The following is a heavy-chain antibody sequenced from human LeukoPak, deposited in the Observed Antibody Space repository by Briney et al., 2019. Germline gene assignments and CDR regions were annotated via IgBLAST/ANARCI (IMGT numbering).Heavy chain of an antibody. CDR2: ITTYNGNT. Sequence: ASVKVSCKASGYTFTNYGVTWVRQAPGQGLEWMGWITTYNGNTKYAQKFQGRVSMTRDTSASTAYMELSSLRSEDMAVYYCARDLRLGWFDPWGQGTLVTVSS. J-gene: IGHJ5*02. CDR1: GYTFTNYG. CDR3: ARDLRLGWFDP. D-gene: IGHD6-25*01. V-gene: IGHV1-18*03.